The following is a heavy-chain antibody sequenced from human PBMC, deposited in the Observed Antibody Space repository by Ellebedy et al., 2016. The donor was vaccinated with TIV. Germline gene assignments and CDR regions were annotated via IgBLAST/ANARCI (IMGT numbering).Heavy chain of an antibody. Sequence: GESLKISXAASGFTVSTYAMSWVRQAPGKGLEWVSAIRSTGDSTYYADSVKGRFTISRDKSKNILYLQMNSLRADDTAVYYCARRWVVIPVDGDYWGQGTLVTVSS. D-gene: IGHD2-21*01. J-gene: IGHJ4*02. CDR3: ARRWVVIPVDGDY. CDR1: GFTVSTYA. V-gene: IGHV3-23*01. CDR2: IRSTGDST.